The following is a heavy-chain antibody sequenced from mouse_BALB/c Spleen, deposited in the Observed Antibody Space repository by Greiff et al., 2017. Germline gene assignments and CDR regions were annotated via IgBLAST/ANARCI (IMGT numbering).Heavy chain of an antibody. Sequence: EVKLVESGGDLVKPGGSLKLSCAASGFTFSSYGMSWVRQTPDKRLEWVATISSGGSYTYYPDSVKGRFTISRDNAKNTLYLQMSSLKSEDTAMYYCARPDGYDDYYAMDYWGQGTSVTVAS. CDR3: ARPDGYDDYYAMDY. CDR1: GFTFSSYG. CDR2: ISSGGSYT. J-gene: IGHJ4*01. V-gene: IGHV5-6*01. D-gene: IGHD2-2*01.